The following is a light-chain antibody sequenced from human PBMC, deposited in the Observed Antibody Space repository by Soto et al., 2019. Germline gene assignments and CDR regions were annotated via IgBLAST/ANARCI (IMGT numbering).Light chain of an antibody. Sequence: EIVLTESPATLSLSRRERATLSCRASQSVSSYLAWYQQKPGQAPRVLIYDASNRATGIPARFSGSGSGTDFTLTISSLETEDFAVYYCQQRSNWPLTFGGGTKVDIK. J-gene: IGKJ4*01. CDR2: DAS. CDR1: QSVSSY. V-gene: IGKV3-11*01. CDR3: QQRSNWPLT.